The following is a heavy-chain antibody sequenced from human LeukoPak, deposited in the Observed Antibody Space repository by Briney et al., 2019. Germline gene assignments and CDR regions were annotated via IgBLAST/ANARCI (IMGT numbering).Heavy chain of an antibody. D-gene: IGHD3-22*01. V-gene: IGHV5-51*01. Sequence: GESLRISCQGFGYTFTTSWIGWVRQLPGKGLEWMAIIYAGNSDTKYSPSFQGQVSISTDRSISTAYLQWSSLQASDTAMFYCARSILYYYGSSAYNYPFDYWGQGTLVTVSS. CDR2: IYAGNSDT. CDR3: ARSILYYYGSSAYNYPFDY. CDR1: GYTFTTSW. J-gene: IGHJ4*02.